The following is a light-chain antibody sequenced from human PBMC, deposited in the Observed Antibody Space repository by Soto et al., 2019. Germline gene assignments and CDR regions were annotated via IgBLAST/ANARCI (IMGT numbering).Light chain of an antibody. CDR2: GSS. CDR1: QSVSSSY. V-gene: IGKV3-15*01. J-gene: IGKJ1*01. Sequence: EIVLTQSPGTLSFSPGERASLSCRASQSVSSSYLAWYQQKPGQAPRLLIYGSSTRATGIPARFSGSGSGTEFTLTISSLQSEDFAVYYCQQYNNWPQTFGQGTKVDIK. CDR3: QQYNNWPQT.